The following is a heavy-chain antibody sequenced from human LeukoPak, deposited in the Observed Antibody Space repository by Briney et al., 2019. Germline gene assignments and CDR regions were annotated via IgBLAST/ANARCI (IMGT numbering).Heavy chain of an antibody. Sequence: HSGGSLRLXCAASGFTCSSFEMNWVRLASGKGLEWVSYISRSGTTIYYADSVKGRFTISRDNAKNSLYLQMNSLQVDDTAVYYCAGGDCSSTRCYRAGQREWGQGTLVTVSS. CDR1: GFTCSSFE. J-gene: IGHJ4*02. CDR2: ISRSGTTI. D-gene: IGHD2-2*01. V-gene: IGHV3-48*03. CDR3: AGGDCSSTRCYRAGQRE.